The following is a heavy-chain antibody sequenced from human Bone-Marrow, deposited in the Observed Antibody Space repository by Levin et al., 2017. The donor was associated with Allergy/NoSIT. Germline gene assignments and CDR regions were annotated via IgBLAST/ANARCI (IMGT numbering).Heavy chain of an antibody. D-gene: IGHD3-9*01. Sequence: GESLKISCKGSGYSFTSYWIGWVRQMPGKGLEWMGIIYPGDSDTRYSPSFQGQVTISADKSISTAYLQWSSLKASDTAMYYCARQGARRGVLRYFDWSSYYYGMDVWGQGTTVTVSS. V-gene: IGHV5-51*01. CDR2: IYPGDSDT. CDR3: ARQGARRGVLRYFDWSSYYYGMDV. CDR1: GYSFTSYW. J-gene: IGHJ6*02.